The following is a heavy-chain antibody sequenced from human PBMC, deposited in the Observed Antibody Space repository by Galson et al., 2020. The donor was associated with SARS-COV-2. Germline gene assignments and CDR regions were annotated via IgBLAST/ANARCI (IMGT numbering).Heavy chain of an antibody. D-gene: IGHD1-1*01. CDR3: ARLSTCAFDY. CDR2: VYPDDSDT. Sequence: GESLKISCKASGYSFTTYWVHWVRQLPGKELEWMGSVYPDDSDTTYSPSIQGHVTLSADKSMNTAYLQWSSLRASDTAIYYCARLSTCAFDYWGQGSPVTVSS. J-gene: IGHJ4*02. V-gene: IGHV5-51*01. CDR1: GYSFTTYW.